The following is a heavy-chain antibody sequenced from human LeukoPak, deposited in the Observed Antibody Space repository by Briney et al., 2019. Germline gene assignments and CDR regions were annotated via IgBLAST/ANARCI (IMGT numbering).Heavy chain of an antibody. Sequence: SQTLSLTCTVSGGSIISSAYYWSWIRQPPGKGLDWFGYIYYSGSTYYNPSLKRRLPISLHTSKNQFSVKLSSVTAADTAVYYCARQGYDFWSGYYFDYWGQGTLVTVSS. CDR1: GGSIISSAYY. CDR2: IYYSGST. CDR3: ARQGYDFWSGYYFDY. V-gene: IGHV4-30-4*08. D-gene: IGHD3-3*01. J-gene: IGHJ4*02.